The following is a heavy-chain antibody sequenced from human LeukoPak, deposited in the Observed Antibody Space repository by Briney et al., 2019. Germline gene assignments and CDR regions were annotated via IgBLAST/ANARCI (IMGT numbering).Heavy chain of an antibody. J-gene: IGHJ4*02. D-gene: IGHD2-8*01. CDR2: IYYSGST. CDR3: ARQETNGDRGVY. V-gene: IGHV4-39*01. CDR1: GGSISSSSYY. Sequence: SETLSLTCTVSGGSISSSSYYWGWIRQPPGKGLEWIGGIYYSGSTYYNPSLKSRVTISVDTSKNQFSLKLSSVTAADTAVYYCARQETNGDRGVYWGQGTLVTVSS.